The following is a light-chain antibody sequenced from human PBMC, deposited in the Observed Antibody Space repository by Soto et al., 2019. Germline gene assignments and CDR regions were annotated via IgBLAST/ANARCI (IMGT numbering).Light chain of an antibody. V-gene: IGKV1-5*03. CDR3: QQYSSYST. CDR1: QSISSW. CDR2: QAS. J-gene: IGKJ2*01. Sequence: DIQVTQSPSTLSAAVGDRVTITCRASQSISSWLAWYQQKPGKAPKFLIYQASNLESGVPSRFSGSGSGTEFTLTISNLQPDDFATYFCQQYSSYSTFGQGTRLHIQ.